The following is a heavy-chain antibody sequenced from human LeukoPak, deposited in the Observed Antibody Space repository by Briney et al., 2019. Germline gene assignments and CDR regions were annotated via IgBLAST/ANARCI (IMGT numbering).Heavy chain of an antibody. J-gene: IGHJ4*02. CDR1: GFTVSSNY. CDR3: ARGTITTVTDS. Sequence: GGSLRLSCAASGFTVSSNYMSWVRQAPGKGLEWVSVISDSVKGRFTISRDNSKNTLYLQMNSLRAEDTAVYYCARGTITTVTDSWGPGTLVTVSS. D-gene: IGHD4-17*01. V-gene: IGHV3-53*01. CDR2: I.